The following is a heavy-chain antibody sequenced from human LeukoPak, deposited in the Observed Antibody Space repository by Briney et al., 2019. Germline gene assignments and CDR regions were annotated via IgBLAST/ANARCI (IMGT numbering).Heavy chain of an antibody. CDR2: ISYDGSNK. CDR3: ARGSYDEDYFDY. Sequence: AGRSLRLSCAASGFYFSSYAMHWVRQAPGKGLEWVAVISYDGSNKYYADSVKGRFTISRDNSKNTLYLQMNSLRAEDTAVYYCARGSYDEDYFDYWGQGTLVTVSS. J-gene: IGHJ4*02. D-gene: IGHD3-22*01. CDR1: GFYFSSYA. V-gene: IGHV3-30*01.